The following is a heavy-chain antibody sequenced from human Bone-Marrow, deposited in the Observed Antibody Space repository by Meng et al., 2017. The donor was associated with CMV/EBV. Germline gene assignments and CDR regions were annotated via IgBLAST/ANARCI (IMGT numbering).Heavy chain of an antibody. V-gene: IGHV1-18*04. J-gene: IGHJ4*02. Sequence: ASVKVSCKASGYTFTSYDINWVRQAPGQGLEWMGWISAYNGNTNYAQKVQGRVTMTTDTSSSTAYMELRSLRSDDTAVYYCARVRRSGLGHYFDYWGQGTLVTVSS. CDR2: ISAYNGNT. CDR1: GYTFTSYD. D-gene: IGHD3-22*01. CDR3: ARVRRSGLGHYFDY.